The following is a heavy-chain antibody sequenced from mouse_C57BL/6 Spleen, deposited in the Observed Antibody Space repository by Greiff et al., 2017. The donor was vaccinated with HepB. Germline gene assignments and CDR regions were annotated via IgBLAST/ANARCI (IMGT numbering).Heavy chain of an antibody. V-gene: IGHV1-52*01. D-gene: IGHD1-1*01. CDR1: GYTFTSYW. CDR3: ARSAFTTVVATNYFDY. J-gene: IGHJ2*01. CDR2: IDPSDSET. Sequence: QVQLQQPGAELVRPGSSVKLSCKASGYTFTSYWMHWVKQRPIQGLERIGNIDPSDSETHYNQKFKDKAKLTVDKSSSTAYMQPSSLTSEESAVYYCARSAFTTVVATNYFDYWGQGTTLTVSS.